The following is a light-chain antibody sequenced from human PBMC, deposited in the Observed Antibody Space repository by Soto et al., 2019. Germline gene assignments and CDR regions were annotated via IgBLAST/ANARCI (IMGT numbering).Light chain of an antibody. Sequence: QSALTQPASVSGSPGQSIAISCTGTSSDVGGYDYVSWYQQHPDKAPKLMIYEVTKRPSGVSNRFSGSKSGNTASLTISGLQPEDEADYYCSSHTSGNTRVFGSGTSSPS. J-gene: IGLJ1*01. CDR3: SSHTSGNTRV. CDR1: SSDVGGYDY. V-gene: IGLV2-14*01. CDR2: EVT.